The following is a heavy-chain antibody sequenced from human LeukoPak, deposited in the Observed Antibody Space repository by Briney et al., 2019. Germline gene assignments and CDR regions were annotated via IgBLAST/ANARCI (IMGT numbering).Heavy chain of an antibody. D-gene: IGHD3-10*01. J-gene: IGHJ3*02. CDR3: ARETITMVRGVIILGAFDI. V-gene: IGHV4-4*07. CDR1: GGSISSYY. CDR2: IYTSGST. Sequence: SETLSLTCTVSGGSISSYYWSWIRQPAGKGLEWIGRIYTSGSTNYNPSLKSRVTMSVDTSKNQFSLKLSSVTAADTAVYYCARETITMVRGVIILGAFDIWGQGTMVTVSS.